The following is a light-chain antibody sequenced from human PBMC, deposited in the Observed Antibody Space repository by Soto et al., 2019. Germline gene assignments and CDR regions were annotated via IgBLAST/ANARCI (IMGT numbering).Light chain of an antibody. V-gene: IGLV4-69*01. CDR2: LNSDGSH. CDR3: QTWGTGIRV. Sequence: QSVLTQSPSASASLGASVKLTCTLSSGHSSYAIAWLQQQPEKGPRYLMKLNSDGSHNKGDGIPDRFSGSSSGAERYLTISSLKSEDEADYYCQTWGTGIRVFGGGTKLNVL. J-gene: IGLJ2*01. CDR1: SGHSSYA.